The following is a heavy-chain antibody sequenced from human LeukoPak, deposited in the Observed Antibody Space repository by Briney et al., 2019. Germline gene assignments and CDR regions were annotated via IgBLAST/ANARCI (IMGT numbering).Heavy chain of an antibody. D-gene: IGHD2-15*01. CDR1: GYTFTSYG. V-gene: IGHV1-18*01. Sequence: ASVKVSCKASGYTFTSYGVTWVRQAPGQGLEWMGWISAYNGNTKYAQNLQGRVTMTTDTSTSTAYMELRSLRSDDTAVYYCARGPYCSGGTRYSQILDHWGQGTLVTVSS. J-gene: IGHJ4*02. CDR3: ARGPYCSGGTRYSQILDH. CDR2: ISAYNGNT.